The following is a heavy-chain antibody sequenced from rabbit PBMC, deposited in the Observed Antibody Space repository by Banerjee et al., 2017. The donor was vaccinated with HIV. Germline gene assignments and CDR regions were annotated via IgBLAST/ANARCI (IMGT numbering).Heavy chain of an antibody. CDR2: IYTGSGVT. CDR1: GLDVSSSYY. Sequence: QEQLEESGGGLVQPEGSLTLTCKASGLDVSSSYYICWVRQAPGKGLEWIACIYTGSGVTYYASWAKGRFTCSKTSSTTVTLQMTSLTAADTATYFCARTAGFGRYGTYYFNLWGPGTLVTVS. CDR3: ARTAGFGRYGTYYFNL. V-gene: IGHV1S45*01. J-gene: IGHJ4*01. D-gene: IGHD7-1*01.